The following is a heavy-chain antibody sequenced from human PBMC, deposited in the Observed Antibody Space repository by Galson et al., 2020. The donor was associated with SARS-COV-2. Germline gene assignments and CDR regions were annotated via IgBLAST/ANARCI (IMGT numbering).Heavy chain of an antibody. CDR1: GFTFSSYS. D-gene: IGHD3-3*01. J-gene: IGHJ6*02. CDR2: ISSSSSYI. CDR3: ARDSYYDFWSGYYYYYYYGMDV. Sequence: NSGGSLRLSCAASGFTFSSYSMNWVRLAPGKGLEWVSSISSSSSYIYYADSVKGRFTISRDNAKNSLYLQMNSLRAEDTAVYYCARDSYYDFWSGYYYYYYYGMDVWGQGTTVTVSS. V-gene: IGHV3-21*01.